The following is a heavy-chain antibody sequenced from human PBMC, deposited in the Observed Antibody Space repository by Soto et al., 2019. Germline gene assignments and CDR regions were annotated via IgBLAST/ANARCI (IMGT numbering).Heavy chain of an antibody. V-gene: IGHV3-30*03. J-gene: IGHJ5*02. CDR3: ASSPTPNWFDP. CDR2: ISYDGSNK. CDR1: GFTFSSYG. Sequence: GGSLRLSCAASGFTFSSYGMHWVRQAPGKGLEWVAVISYDGSNKYYADSVKGRFTISRDNSKNTLYLQMNSLRAEDTAVYYCASSPTPNWFDPWGQGTLVTVSA.